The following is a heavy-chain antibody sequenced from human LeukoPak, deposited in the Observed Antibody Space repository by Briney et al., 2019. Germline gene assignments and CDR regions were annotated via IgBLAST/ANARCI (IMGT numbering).Heavy chain of an antibody. CDR3: ARAVYSSSSVDY. CDR1: GGSISSSSYY. V-gene: IGHV4-39*07. CDR2: IYYSGST. Sequence: QTSETLSLTCTVSGGSISSSSYYWGWIRQPPGKGLEWIGSIYYSGSTYYNPSLKSRVTISVDTSKNQFSLKLNSVTAADTAVYYCARAVYSSSSVDYWGQGTLVTVSS. J-gene: IGHJ4*02. D-gene: IGHD6-6*01.